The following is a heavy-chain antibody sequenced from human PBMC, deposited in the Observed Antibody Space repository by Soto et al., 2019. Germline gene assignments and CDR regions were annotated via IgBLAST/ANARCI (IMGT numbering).Heavy chain of an antibody. Sequence: QVQLVQSGAEVKKPGSSVKVSCKASGGTFSSYAISWVRQAPGQGLEWMGGIIPIFGTANYAQKFQGRVTITADESTSTGYMELSSLRSEDTAVYYCARVQREYYYDSSGYYYVPNAFDIWGQGTMVTVSS. J-gene: IGHJ3*02. D-gene: IGHD3-22*01. V-gene: IGHV1-69*01. CDR1: GGTFSSYA. CDR2: IIPIFGTA. CDR3: ARVQREYYYDSSGYYYVPNAFDI.